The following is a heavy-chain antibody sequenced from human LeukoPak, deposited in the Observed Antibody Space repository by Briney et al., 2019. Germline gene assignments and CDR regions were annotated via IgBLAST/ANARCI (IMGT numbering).Heavy chain of an antibody. CDR3: AREGFPPKISDFWSGLGPYYYYGMDV. CDR2: ISGSGGST. Sequence: GGSLRLSCAASGFTFSSYAMSWVRQAPGKGLGWVSAISGSGGSTYYADSVKGRFTISRDNSKNTLYLQMNSLRAEDTAVYYCAREGFPPKISDFWSGLGPYYYYGMDVWGQGTTVTVSS. CDR1: GFTFSSYA. D-gene: IGHD3-3*01. V-gene: IGHV3-23*01. J-gene: IGHJ6*02.